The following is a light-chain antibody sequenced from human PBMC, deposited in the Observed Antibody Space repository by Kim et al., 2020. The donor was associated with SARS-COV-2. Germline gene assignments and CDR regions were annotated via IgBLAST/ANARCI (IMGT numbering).Light chain of an antibody. J-gene: IGKJ1*01. CDR1: QGISNY. CDR3: QKYNSAPPWT. Sequence: SVGDRVTITCRASQGISNYLAWYQQKPGKVPKLLIYAASTLQSGVPSRFSGSGSGTDFTLTISSLQPEDVATYYCQKYNSAPPWTFGQGTKVDI. V-gene: IGKV1-27*01. CDR2: AAS.